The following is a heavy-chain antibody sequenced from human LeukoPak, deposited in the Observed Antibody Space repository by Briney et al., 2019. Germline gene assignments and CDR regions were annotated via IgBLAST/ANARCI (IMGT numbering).Heavy chain of an antibody. CDR1: GFTFSSYS. J-gene: IGHJ4*02. Sequence: PGGSLRLSCAASGFTFSSYSMHWVRQAPGKGLEWVSYISSRSDVIHYADSVKGRFTISRDNAKNSLYLQMNSLRAGDTAVYYCARGHYDSSGYCFDYWGQGTLVTVSS. D-gene: IGHD3-22*01. CDR2: ISSRSDVI. V-gene: IGHV3-48*04. CDR3: ARGHYDSSGYCFDY.